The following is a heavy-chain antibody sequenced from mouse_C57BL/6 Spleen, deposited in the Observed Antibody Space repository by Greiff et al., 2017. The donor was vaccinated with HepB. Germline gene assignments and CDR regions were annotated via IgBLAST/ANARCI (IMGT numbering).Heavy chain of an antibody. D-gene: IGHD1-1*01. CDR2: IYSGSGST. J-gene: IGHJ2*01. CDR3: ARRGITTVVGYFDY. V-gene: IGHV1-55*01. Sequence: QVQLPPPGGGLVKPGGSVKMFCKASCYTLPRYWGNWGEERAGQGPGWVGDIYSGSGSTNYKEKVKSKATLTVDTSSSTAYMQLSSLTSEDSAVYYCARRGITTVVGYFDYWGQGTTLTVSS. CDR1: CYTLPRYW.